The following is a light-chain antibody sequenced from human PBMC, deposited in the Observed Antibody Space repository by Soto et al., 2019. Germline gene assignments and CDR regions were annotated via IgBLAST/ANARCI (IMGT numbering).Light chain of an antibody. J-gene: IGKJ1*01. CDR2: GAS. Sequence: EIVLTQSPGTLSLSPGERVTLSCRASQNVRSNYLAWYQQKPGQAPRLLIYGASTRASGIPERFSGSGSGTDFTLIISRLAPEDFAVYYCQDYGSSEWTFGQGTKVDIK. V-gene: IGKV3-20*01. CDR3: QDYGSSEWT. CDR1: QNVRSNY.